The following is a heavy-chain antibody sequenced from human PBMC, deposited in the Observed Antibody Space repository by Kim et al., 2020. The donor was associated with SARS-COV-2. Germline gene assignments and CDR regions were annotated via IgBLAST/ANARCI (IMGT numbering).Heavy chain of an antibody. Sequence: GGSLRLSCAASGFTFSTYWMHWVRQAPGKGLVWVSRISRDGSNTNYADSVRGRFTISRDNAKNTLYLQMNSLRAEDTAVYYCARDLVFDYWGQGTLVIVS. CDR3: ARDLVFDY. V-gene: IGHV3-74*01. J-gene: IGHJ4*02. CDR2: ISRDGSNT. CDR1: GFTFSTYW. D-gene: IGHD3-10*01.